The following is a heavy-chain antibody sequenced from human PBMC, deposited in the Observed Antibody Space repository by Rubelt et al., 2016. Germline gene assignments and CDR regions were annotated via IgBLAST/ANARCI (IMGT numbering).Heavy chain of an antibody. J-gene: IGHJ6*02. V-gene: IGHV1-8*01. CDR2: MNPNSGNT. CDR3: ARLSITIFGVVVYYYGMDV. CDR1: GYTFTSYD. Sequence: QVQLVQSGAEVKKPGASVKVSCKASGYTFTSYDINWVRQATGQGLEWMGWMNPNSGNTGYAHKFQGRVTMTRNTSISTAYMELCSLRSEDTAVYYCARLSITIFGVVVYYYGMDVWGQGTTVTVSS. D-gene: IGHD3-3*01.